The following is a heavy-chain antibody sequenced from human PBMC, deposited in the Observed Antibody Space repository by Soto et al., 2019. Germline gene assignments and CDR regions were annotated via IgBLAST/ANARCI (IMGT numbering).Heavy chain of an antibody. CDR3: ARDSDIVAPYYYGMDV. CDR2: ISSSSSTI. V-gene: IGHV3-48*02. Sequence: PGGSLRLSCAASGLTFSSYSMNWVRQAPGKGLEWVSYISSSSSTIYYADSVKGRFTISRDNAKNSLYLQMNSLRDEDTAVYYCARDSDIVAPYYYGMDVWGQGTTVTVSS. D-gene: IGHD2-15*01. J-gene: IGHJ6*02. CDR1: GLTFSSYS.